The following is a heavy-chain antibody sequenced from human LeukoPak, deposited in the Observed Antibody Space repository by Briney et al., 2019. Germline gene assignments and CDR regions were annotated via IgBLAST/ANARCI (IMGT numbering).Heavy chain of an antibody. V-gene: IGHV4-39*07. Sequence: PSETLSLTCTVSGGSISSNNCYWGWIRQPPGKGLEWIGEINHSGSTNYNPSLKSRVTISVDTSKNQFSLKLSSVTAADTAVYYCARMVPRGLRYYDSSGSPRDYWGQGTLVTVSS. J-gene: IGHJ4*02. CDR3: ARMVPRGLRYYDSSGSPRDY. D-gene: IGHD3-22*01. CDR2: INHSGST. CDR1: GGSISSNNCY.